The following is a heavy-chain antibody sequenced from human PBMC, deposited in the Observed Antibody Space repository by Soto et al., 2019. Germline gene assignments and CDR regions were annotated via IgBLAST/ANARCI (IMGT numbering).Heavy chain of an antibody. V-gene: IGHV3-30*18. J-gene: IGHJ3*02. CDR3: AKGTPKTYGLKGDALVDI. D-gene: IGHD2-21*01. CDR2: ISYDGTNK. Sequence: QVQLVESGGGVVQPGRSLRLSCAASGFTFSSYGMHWVRQAPGKGLEWVAVISYDGTNKYYADSVKSRFTISRDNSKNTLYLQMNSLRAEDTAVYYCAKGTPKTYGLKGDALVDIWGHGTLVTVSS. CDR1: GFTFSSYG.